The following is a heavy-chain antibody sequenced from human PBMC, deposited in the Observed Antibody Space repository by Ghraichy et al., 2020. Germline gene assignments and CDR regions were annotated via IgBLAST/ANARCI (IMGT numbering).Heavy chain of an antibody. CDR2: IYTSGST. CDR3: ARDYRQAPGGSSTSKTSNYGMDV. Sequence: SETLSLTCTVSGGSISSYYWSWIRQPAGKGLEWIGRIYTSGSTNYNPSLKSRVTMSVDTSKNQFSLKLSSVTAADTAVYYCARDYRQAPGGSSTSKTSNYGMDVWGQGTTVTVSS. J-gene: IGHJ6*02. V-gene: IGHV4-4*07. CDR1: GGSISSYY. D-gene: IGHD2-2*01.